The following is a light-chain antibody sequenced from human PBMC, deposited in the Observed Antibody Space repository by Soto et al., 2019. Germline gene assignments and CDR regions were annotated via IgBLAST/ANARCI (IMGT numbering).Light chain of an antibody. CDR2: KAS. V-gene: IGKV1-5*03. J-gene: IGKJ1*01. CDR3: QQSYSTPRT. CDR1: QTISSW. Sequence: DIQMTQSPSTLSGSVGDRVTITCRASQTISSWLAWYQQKPGKAPKLLIYKASTLKSGVPSRFSGSGSGTEFTLTISSLQPGDFATYYCQQSYSTPRTFGQGTKVDIK.